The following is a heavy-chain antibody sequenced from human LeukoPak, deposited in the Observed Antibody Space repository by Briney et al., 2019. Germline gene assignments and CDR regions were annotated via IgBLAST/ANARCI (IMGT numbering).Heavy chain of an antibody. V-gene: IGHV1-2*02. D-gene: IGHD3-22*01. Sequence: ASVKVSCRPSGYTFIDHYLHWVRQAPGQGLESLGWIDPDTGDTNYPQKFQGRVTMSRDTSSSTAYMELNRLRSDDTAVYYCARAGHNSNSGGYDFWGLGTLVTVSS. J-gene: IGHJ4*02. CDR1: GYTFIDHY. CDR2: IDPDTGDT. CDR3: ARAGHNSNSGGYDF.